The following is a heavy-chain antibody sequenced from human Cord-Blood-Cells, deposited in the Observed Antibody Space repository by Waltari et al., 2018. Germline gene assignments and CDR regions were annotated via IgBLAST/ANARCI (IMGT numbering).Heavy chain of an antibody. V-gene: IGHV1-46*01. CDR3: ARGDYDFWSGYRNWFDP. CDR1: GYTFTSYY. Sequence: QVQLVQSGAEVKKHGASVKVSCKASGYTFTSYYMHWVRQAPGQGLEWMGIINPSGGSTSYAQKFQGRVTMTRDTSTSTVYMGLSSLRSEATAVYYCARGDYDFWSGYRNWFDPWGQGTLVTVSS. J-gene: IGHJ5*02. D-gene: IGHD3-3*01. CDR2: INPSGGST.